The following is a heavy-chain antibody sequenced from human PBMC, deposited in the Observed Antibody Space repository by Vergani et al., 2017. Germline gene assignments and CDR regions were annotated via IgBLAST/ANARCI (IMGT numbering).Heavy chain of an antibody. V-gene: IGHV3-30-3*01. CDR1: GFTFSSYA. CDR3: GRGPHFGVVEG. Sequence: QVQLVESGGGVVQPGRSLRLSCAASGFTFSSYAMHWVRQAPGKGLEWVAVISYDGSNKYYADSVKGRFTISRDNSKNTLYLQMNSLRAEDTAVYYCGRGPHFGVVEGWGQGTLVTVSS. CDR2: ISYDGSNK. J-gene: IGHJ4*02. D-gene: IGHD3-3*01.